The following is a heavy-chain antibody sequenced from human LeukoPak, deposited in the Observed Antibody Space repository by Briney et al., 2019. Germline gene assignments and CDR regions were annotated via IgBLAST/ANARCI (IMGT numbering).Heavy chain of an antibody. J-gene: IGHJ4*02. Sequence: GGSLRLSCAASGFTFDDYAMHWVRQAPGKGLEWVSGISWNSGSIGYADSVKGRFTISRDNAKNSLYLQMNSLRAEDTAVYYCARDPHVAVADYWGQGTLVTVSS. V-gene: IGHV3-9*01. CDR1: GFTFDDYA. D-gene: IGHD6-19*01. CDR3: ARDPHVAVADY. CDR2: ISWNSGSI.